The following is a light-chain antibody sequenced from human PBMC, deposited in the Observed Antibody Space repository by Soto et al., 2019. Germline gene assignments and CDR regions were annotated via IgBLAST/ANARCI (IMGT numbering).Light chain of an antibody. CDR1: QSIGDL. CDR3: QQYCAFSVK. CDR2: KAS. J-gene: IGKJ1*01. Sequence: DIQMTQSPSTLSASVEDRVTITCRASQSIGDLLASYQQKPGDAPKVLIYKASYLESGVPSRFSGSGSGTEFSLTISRLQAGDFGTSFCQQYCAFSVKVGQGTKVDIK. V-gene: IGKV1-5*03.